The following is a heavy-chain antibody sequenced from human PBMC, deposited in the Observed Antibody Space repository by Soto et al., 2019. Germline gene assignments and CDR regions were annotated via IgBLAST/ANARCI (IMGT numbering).Heavy chain of an antibody. CDR3: ARDPPAGGYSYGAFYGMDV. CDR2: ISDDRSNK. CDR1: GFAFGSDA. D-gene: IGHD5-18*01. Sequence: GGSLRLSCAASGFAFGSDAMHWVRQAPGKGLEWVAVISDDRSNKYYSDSVKGRFTISRDNSKNTLYLQMNSLRPEDSAVYYCARDPPAGGYSYGAFYGMDVWGQGTTVTVSS. V-gene: IGHV3-30*03. J-gene: IGHJ6*02.